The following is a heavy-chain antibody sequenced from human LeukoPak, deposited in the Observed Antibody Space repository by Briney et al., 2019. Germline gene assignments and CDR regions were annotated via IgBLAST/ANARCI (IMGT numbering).Heavy chain of an antibody. J-gene: IGHJ6*02. CDR1: GFTFSSYA. D-gene: IGHD1-26*01. CDR3: ASGAVGATYYYYYGMDV. V-gene: IGHV3-23*01. CDR2: ISGSGGST. Sequence: PGGSLRLSCAASGFTFSSYAMSWVRQAPGKGLEWVSAISGSGGSTYYADSVKGRFTISRDNSKNTLYLQMNSLRAEDTAVYYCASGAVGATYYYYYGMDVWGQGTTVTVSS.